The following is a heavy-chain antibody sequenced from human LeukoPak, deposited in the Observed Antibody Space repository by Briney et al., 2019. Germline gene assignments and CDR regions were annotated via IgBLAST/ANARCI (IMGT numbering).Heavy chain of an antibody. V-gene: IGHV1-18*01. CDR1: GCTFTSYG. CDR3: ARHGGYYSDWLVL. J-gene: IGHJ5*02. D-gene: IGHD3-22*01. CDR2: ISAYNGNT. Sequence: GASVKVSCKASGCTFTSYGISWVRQAAGQGREWMGWISAYNGNTNYAQKLQDRITMTTEPSTNTAYIELSSLRCDDTVVYYCARHGGYYSDWLVLWGEGTLVSVSS.